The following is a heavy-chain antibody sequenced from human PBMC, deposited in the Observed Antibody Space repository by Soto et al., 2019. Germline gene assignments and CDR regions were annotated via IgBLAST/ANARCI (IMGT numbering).Heavy chain of an antibody. J-gene: IGHJ5*02. D-gene: IGHD6-13*01. Sequence: ASVKVSCKASGYTFTSYGISWVRQAPGQGLEWMGWISAYNGNTNYAQKLQGRVTMTTDTSTSTAYMELRSLRSDDTAVYYCARESPPLLIAAAGSWFDPWGQGTLVTVSS. CDR3: ARESPPLLIAAAGSWFDP. CDR2: ISAYNGNT. V-gene: IGHV1-18*01. CDR1: GYTFTSYG.